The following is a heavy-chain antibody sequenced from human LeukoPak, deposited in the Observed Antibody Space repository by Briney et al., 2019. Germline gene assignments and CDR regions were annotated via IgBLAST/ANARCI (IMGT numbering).Heavy chain of an antibody. CDR3: ASGYYSRRFDY. Sequence: GGSLRLSCAASGFTFSSYWMSWVRQAPGKGLEWVANIKEDGSEKYYVDSVKGRFTISRDNAKNSLYLQMNSLRAEDTAVYYCASGYYSRRFDYWGQGTLVIVSS. V-gene: IGHV3-7*01. D-gene: IGHD3-22*01. CDR1: GFTFSSYW. CDR2: IKEDGSEK. J-gene: IGHJ4*02.